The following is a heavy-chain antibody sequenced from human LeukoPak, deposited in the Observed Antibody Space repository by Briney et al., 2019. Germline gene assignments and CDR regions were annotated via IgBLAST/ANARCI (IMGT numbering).Heavy chain of an antibody. CDR1: GYSFTSYW. CDR3: ARGPYDYVWGSYRLESGVTAFDI. J-gene: IGHJ3*02. CDR2: IYPGDSDT. V-gene: IGHV5-51*01. D-gene: IGHD3-16*02. Sequence: GESLKISCKGSGYSFTSYWIGWVRQMPGEGLEWMGIIYPGDSDTRYSPSFQGQVTISADKSISTAYLQWSSLKASDTAMYYCARGPYDYVWGSYRLESGVTAFDIWGQGTMVTVSS.